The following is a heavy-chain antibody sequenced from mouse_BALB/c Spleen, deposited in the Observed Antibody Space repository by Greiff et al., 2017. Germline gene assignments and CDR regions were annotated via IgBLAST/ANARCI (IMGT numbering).Heavy chain of an antibody. Sequence: EVHLVESGGGLVQPGGSRKLSCAASGFTFSSFGMHWVRQAPEKGLEWVAYISSGSSTIYYADTVKGRFTISRDNPKNTLFLQMTSLRSEDTAMYYCARERQLGRRDYYAMDYWGQGTSVTVSS. V-gene: IGHV5-17*02. J-gene: IGHJ4*01. D-gene: IGHD3-2*01. CDR2: ISSGSSTI. CDR1: GFTFSSFG. CDR3: ARERQLGRRDYYAMDY.